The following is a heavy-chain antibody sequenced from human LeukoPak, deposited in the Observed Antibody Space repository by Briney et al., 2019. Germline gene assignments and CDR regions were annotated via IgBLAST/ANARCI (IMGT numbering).Heavy chain of an antibody. V-gene: IGHV5-51*01. D-gene: IGHD2-21*02. CDR3: ARLASYCGGDCFAGGIDY. CDR1: GYSFTSYW. Sequence: GESLKISCKGSGYSFTSYWIGWVRQMPGKGLEWMGIIYPGDSDTRYSPSFQGQVTISAAKSISTAYLQWSSLKASDTAMYYCARLASYCGGDCFAGGIDYWGQGTLVTVSS. J-gene: IGHJ4*02. CDR2: IYPGDSDT.